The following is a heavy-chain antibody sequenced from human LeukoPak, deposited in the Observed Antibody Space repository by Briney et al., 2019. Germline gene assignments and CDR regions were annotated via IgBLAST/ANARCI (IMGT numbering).Heavy chain of an antibody. CDR1: GFTFSSYW. J-gene: IGHJ4*02. CDR2: IKQDGSEK. D-gene: IGHD2-15*01. V-gene: IGHV3-7*03. CDR3: ARAPYCIGGSCRFDY. Sequence: GGSLRLSCAASGFTFSSYWMSWVRQAPGKGLEWVANIKQDGSEKYYVDSVKGRFTISRDNAKNSLYLQMNSLRVEDTAVYYCARAPYCIGGSCRFDYWGQGTLVTVSS.